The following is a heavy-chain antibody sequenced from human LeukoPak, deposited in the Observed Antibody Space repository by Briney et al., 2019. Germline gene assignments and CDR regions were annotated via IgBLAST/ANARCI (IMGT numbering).Heavy chain of an antibody. D-gene: IGHD3-10*01. J-gene: IGHJ4*02. CDR2: IYTSGST. CDR3: AREHLAAYYYGSGSFDY. Sequence: KSSETLSLTCTVSSGSISTSNYYWSWIRQPAGKGLEWIGRIYTSGSTNYNPSLKSRVTISVDTSKIQFSLKLSSVNAADTAVYYCAREHLAAYYYGSGSFDYWGQGTLVTVSS. V-gene: IGHV4-61*02. CDR1: SGSISTSNYY.